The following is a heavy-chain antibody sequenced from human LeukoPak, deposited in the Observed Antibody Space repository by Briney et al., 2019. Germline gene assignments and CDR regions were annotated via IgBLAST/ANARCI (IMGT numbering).Heavy chain of an antibody. V-gene: IGHV3-74*01. J-gene: IGHJ4*02. CDR2: INSDGRST. CDR3: VRGADTGYSSDS. CDR1: GFTFSSCW. D-gene: IGHD3-9*01. Sequence: PGGSLRLSCAASGFTFSSCWMHWVRQAPGKGLVWVSRINSDGRSTNYADSVKGRFSISRDNAENTLYLQMNSLRVEDTAVYYCVRGADTGYSSDSWGQGTLVTVSS.